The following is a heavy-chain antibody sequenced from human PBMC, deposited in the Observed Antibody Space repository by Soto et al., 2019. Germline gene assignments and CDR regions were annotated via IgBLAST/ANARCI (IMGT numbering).Heavy chain of an antibody. CDR2: INPSGGST. Sequence: QVQLVQSGAEVKKPGASVKVSCKASGYTFTSYYMHWVRQAPGQGLEWMGIINPSGGSTSYAQKFQGRGTMTRDTSTSTAYMELSSLRSEDTAVYYCARARGDYGYGMDVWGQGTTVTVSS. CDR3: ARARGDYGYGMDV. CDR1: GYTFTSYY. D-gene: IGHD4-17*01. V-gene: IGHV1-46*01. J-gene: IGHJ6*02.